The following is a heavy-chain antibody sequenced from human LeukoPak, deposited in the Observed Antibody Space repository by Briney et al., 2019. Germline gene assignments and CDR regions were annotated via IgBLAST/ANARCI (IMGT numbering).Heavy chain of an antibody. CDR2: IYSGGNT. V-gene: IGHV3-53*01. D-gene: IGHD6-13*01. CDR1: GFTVSSNS. Sequence: PGGSLRLSCTVSGFTVSSNSMSWVRQAPGKGLEWVSFIYSGGNTHYSDSVKGRFTISRDNSKNTLYLQMNSLRAEDTAVYYCAKDEAYSSSWYNHYYYYYMDVWGKGTTLTISS. J-gene: IGHJ6*03. CDR3: AKDEAYSSSWYNHYYYYYMDV.